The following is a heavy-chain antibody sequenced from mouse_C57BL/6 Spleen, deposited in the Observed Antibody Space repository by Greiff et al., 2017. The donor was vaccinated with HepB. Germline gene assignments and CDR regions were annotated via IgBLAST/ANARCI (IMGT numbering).Heavy chain of an antibody. J-gene: IGHJ2*01. D-gene: IGHD2-1*01. CDR1: GYTFTDYY. Sequence: QVQLQQSGPELVKPGASVKISCKASGYTFTDYYINWVKQRPGQGLEWIGWIFPGSGSTYYNEKFKGKATLTVDKSSGTAYMLLSSLTSEDSAVYFCARNLYGNYDYWGQGTTLTVSS. CDR2: IFPGSGST. CDR3: ARNLYGNYDY. V-gene: IGHV1-75*01.